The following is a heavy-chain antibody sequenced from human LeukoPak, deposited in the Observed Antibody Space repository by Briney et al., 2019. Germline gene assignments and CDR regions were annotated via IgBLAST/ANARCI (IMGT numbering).Heavy chain of an antibody. Sequence: SVKVSCKASVGTFSSYAISWVRQAPGQGLEWMGRIIPILGIANYAQKFQGRVTITADKSTSTAYMELSSLRSEDTAVYYCARTNYPNYYYYGMDVWGQGTTVTVSS. V-gene: IGHV1-69*04. D-gene: IGHD1-7*01. CDR2: IIPILGIA. CDR1: VGTFSSYA. CDR3: ARTNYPNYYYYGMDV. J-gene: IGHJ6*02.